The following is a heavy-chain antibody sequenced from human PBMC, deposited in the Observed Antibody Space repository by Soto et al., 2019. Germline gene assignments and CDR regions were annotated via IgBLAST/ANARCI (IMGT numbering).Heavy chain of an antibody. V-gene: IGHV2-5*02. CDR3: AHIDPEIVTVGGHGGFDY. Sequence: QITLKESGPTLVRPPXXXXXTCTFSGFSLTSGVGVGWIRQPPGKALEWLALIYWDDDKRYSPSLKNRLTITKDTSKNQVVLTMTNVGPVDTATYFCAHIDPEIVTVGGHGGFDYWGQGTLVTVSS. J-gene: IGHJ4*02. D-gene: IGHD5-12*01. CDR1: GFSLTSGVG. CDR2: IYWDDDK.